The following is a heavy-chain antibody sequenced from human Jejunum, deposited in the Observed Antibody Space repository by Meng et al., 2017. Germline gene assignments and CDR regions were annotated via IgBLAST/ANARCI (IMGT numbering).Heavy chain of an antibody. D-gene: IGHD3-3*01. J-gene: IGHJ4*02. CDR2: IHPDGIRT. CDR1: GFSFGSYW. V-gene: IGHV3-74*01. CDR3: VRAEYHYWRDYSTYFDY. Sequence: GESLKISCAASGFSFGSYWMHWVRQAPGKGLVWVSRIHPDGIRTNYADSVEGRFTISRDNDKNTLYLQMNSLRAEDTAVYYCVRAEYHYWRDYSTYFDYWGPGTLVTVSS.